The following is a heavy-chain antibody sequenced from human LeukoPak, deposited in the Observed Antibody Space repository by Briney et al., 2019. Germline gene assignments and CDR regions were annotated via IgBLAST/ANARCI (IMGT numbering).Heavy chain of an antibody. CDR2: ISPSGNT. Sequence: SETLSLTCTISGVSISIYYWSWIRQPAGEGLEWIGRISPSGNTNYNPSLTSRVTMSGGTSKNQFSLKLSSATAADTAVYFCARDLGSGWPDDGDLFDPWGQGTLVTVSS. CDR3: ARDLGSGWPDDGDLFDP. V-gene: IGHV4-4*07. J-gene: IGHJ5*02. D-gene: IGHD6-19*01. CDR1: GVSISIYY.